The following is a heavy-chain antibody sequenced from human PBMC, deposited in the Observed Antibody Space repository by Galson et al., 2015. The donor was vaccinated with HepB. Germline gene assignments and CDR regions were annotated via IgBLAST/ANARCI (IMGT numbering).Heavy chain of an antibody. J-gene: IGHJ4*02. CDR2: ISNRGGST. CDR1: GFPFRNYG. CDR3: SPFDD. V-gene: IGHV3-64D*06. Sequence: SLRLSCAASGFPFRNYGMYWVRQAPGKRLEYVSGISNRGGSTDYADSVKGRFTISRDNSKKTLYLQMSSLRTEDTAVYYCSPFDDWGQGTLVTVSS.